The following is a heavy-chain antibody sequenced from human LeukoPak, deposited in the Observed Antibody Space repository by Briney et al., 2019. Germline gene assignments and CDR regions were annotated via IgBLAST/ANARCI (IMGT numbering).Heavy chain of an antibody. CDR2: IKPDGSQR. J-gene: IGHJ4*02. CDR1: GFSFSGTW. D-gene: IGHD3-22*01. V-gene: IGHV3-7*01. Sequence: PGGSLRLSCATSGFSFSGTWMTWVRQAPGKGRQCVANIKPDGSQRYYIDSVKGRFTVSRDNAKNSLYLQMNRLRVEDTAIYYFSSDLHHDRGGWGQGTLVTVSS. CDR3: SSDLHHDRGG.